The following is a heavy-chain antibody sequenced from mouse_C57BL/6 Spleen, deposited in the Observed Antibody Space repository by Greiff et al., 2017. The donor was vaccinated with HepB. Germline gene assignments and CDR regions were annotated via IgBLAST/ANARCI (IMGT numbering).Heavy chain of an antibody. CDR3: ARGEHYYGSSYDY. CDR2: INPYNGGT. J-gene: IGHJ2*01. D-gene: IGHD1-1*01. V-gene: IGHV1-19*01. Sequence: EVQLQQSGPVLVKPGASVKMSCKASGYTFTDYYMNWVKQSHGKSLEWIGVINPYNGGTSYNQKFKGKATLTVDKSSSTAYMELNSLTSEDSAVYYCARGEHYYGSSYDYWGQGTTLTVSS. CDR1: GYTFTDYY.